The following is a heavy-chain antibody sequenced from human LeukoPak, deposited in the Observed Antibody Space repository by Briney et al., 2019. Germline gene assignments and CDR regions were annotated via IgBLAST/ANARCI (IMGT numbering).Heavy chain of an antibody. CDR2: ISYDGSNK. J-gene: IGHJ4*02. CDR3: ARSPCDGDCFLDS. D-gene: IGHD2-21*02. V-gene: IGHV3-30-3*01. CDR1: GFTFSNYA. Sequence: GGSLRLSCAASGFTFSNYAMHWVRQAPGKGLEWVAVISYDGSNKYYADSVRGRFTISRDNSKNTLYLQMNSLRAEDTAVYYCARSPCDGDCFLDSWGQGTLVTVSS.